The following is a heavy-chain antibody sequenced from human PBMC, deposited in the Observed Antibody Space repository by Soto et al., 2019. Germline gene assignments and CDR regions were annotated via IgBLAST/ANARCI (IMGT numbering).Heavy chain of an antibody. J-gene: IGHJ4*02. D-gene: IGHD3-9*01. CDR1: GGSFSGYY. CDR3: ATYDTVDY. Sequence: PSETLSLTCAVYGGSFSGYYWSWTRQPPGKGLGWIGEINHSGSTNYNPSLKSRVTISVDTSKNQFSLKLSSVTAADTAVYYCATYDTVDYWGQGTLVTVSS. CDR2: INHSGST. V-gene: IGHV4-34*01.